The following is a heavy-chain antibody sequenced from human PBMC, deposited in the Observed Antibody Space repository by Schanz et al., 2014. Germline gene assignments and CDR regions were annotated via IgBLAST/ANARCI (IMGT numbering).Heavy chain of an antibody. CDR1: GFTFTNYA. J-gene: IGHJ5*02. CDR2: ISDSGDTA. CDR3: ARPALWFGDNCFDP. D-gene: IGHD3-10*01. Sequence: EAQLLDSGGGLVQPGGSLRLSCAASGFTFTNYAMSWVRQAPGKGLEWVSLISDSGDTAYYADSVKGRFTISRDNAKNTLYLQMNSLRAEDTAVYYCARPALWFGDNCFDPWGQGTLVTVSS. V-gene: IGHV3-23*01.